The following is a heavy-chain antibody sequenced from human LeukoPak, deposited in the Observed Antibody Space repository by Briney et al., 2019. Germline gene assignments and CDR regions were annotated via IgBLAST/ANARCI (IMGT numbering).Heavy chain of an antibody. CDR2: ISSSGSTI. CDR1: GFTFSSYE. V-gene: IGHV3-48*03. Sequence: PGGSLRLSCAASGFTFSSYEMNWVRQAPGKGLEWVSYISSSGSTIYYADSVKGRFTISRDNAKNLLYLQMNSLRAEDTAVYYCARDGCSSTSCYYYYYYGMDVWGQGTTVTVSS. J-gene: IGHJ6*02. D-gene: IGHD2-2*01. CDR3: ARDGCSSTSCYYYYYYGMDV.